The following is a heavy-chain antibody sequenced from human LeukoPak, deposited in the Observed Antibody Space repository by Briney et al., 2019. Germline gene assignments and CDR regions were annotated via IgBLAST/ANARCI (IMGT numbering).Heavy chain of an antibody. CDR1: GYSISSGYY. CDR2: IYHSGST. D-gene: IGHD6-6*01. V-gene: IGHV4-38-2*02. CDR3: ARAIAARRRVGWDYFDY. Sequence: SSETLSLTCTVSGYSISSGYYWGWIRQPPGEGLEWIGSIYHSGSTYYNPSLKSRITISVDTSKNQFSLKLSSVTAADTAVYFCARAIAARRRVGWDYFDYWGQGTLVTVSS. J-gene: IGHJ4*02.